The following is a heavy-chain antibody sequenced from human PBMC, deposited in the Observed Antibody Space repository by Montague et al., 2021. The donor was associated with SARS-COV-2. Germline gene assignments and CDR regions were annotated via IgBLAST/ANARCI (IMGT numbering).Heavy chain of an antibody. CDR1: GFPFSSYA. Sequence: SLSLSCAVSGFPFSSYAFHWVRQAPGKGLDWVAVISYDGTNKYYADSVKGRFTISRDNSKNTLYLQMNSLRPDDSAMYYCARDRGEYSGSPHYYFDYWGQGTLVTVSS. V-gene: IGHV3-30-3*01. D-gene: IGHD1-26*01. CDR2: ISYDGTNK. CDR3: ARDRGEYSGSPHYYFDY. J-gene: IGHJ4*02.